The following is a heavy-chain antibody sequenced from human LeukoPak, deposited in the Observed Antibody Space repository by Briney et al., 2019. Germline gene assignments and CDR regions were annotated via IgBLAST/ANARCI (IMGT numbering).Heavy chain of an antibody. J-gene: IGHJ4*02. CDR2: ISYDGSNK. CDR1: GFTFSSYA. CDR3: ARVIGYYGSGRNYYFDN. V-gene: IGHV3-30-3*01. Sequence: GGSLRLSCAASGFTFSSYAMNRVRQAPGKGLKSVAVISYDGSNKYYADSVKGRFTISRDNSKNTLYLQMNSLRAEDTAVYYCARVIGYYGSGRNYYFDNWGQGTLVTVSS. D-gene: IGHD3-10*01.